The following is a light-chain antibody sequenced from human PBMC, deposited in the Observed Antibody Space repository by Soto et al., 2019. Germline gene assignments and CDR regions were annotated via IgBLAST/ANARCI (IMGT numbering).Light chain of an antibody. CDR2: DVS. Sequence: QSALTQPASVSGSPGQSITISCTGTSSDVGAYNHVSWYQHHPGKAPKLMIYDVSSRPSGVSNRFSGSKSGNTASLTISGLQAEDETDYYCCSYTTSTTYVIGTGTKVTVL. CDR1: SSDVGAYNH. J-gene: IGLJ1*01. CDR3: CSYTTSTTYV. V-gene: IGLV2-14*03.